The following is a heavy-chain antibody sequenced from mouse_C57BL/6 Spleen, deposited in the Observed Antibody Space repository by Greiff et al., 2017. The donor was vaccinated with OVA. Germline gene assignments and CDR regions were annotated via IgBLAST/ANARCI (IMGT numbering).Heavy chain of an antibody. D-gene: IGHD2-3*01. Sequence: QVQLKQPGAELVKPGASVKLSCKASGYTFPSYWMHWVKQRPGRGLEWIGRIDPNSGGTKYNEKLQSKGTLHVDKPSSTAYMQLSILTSEDSAVYYCARGGYYLYYAMDYWGQGTSVTVSS. CDR3: ARGGYYLYYAMDY. CDR1: GYTFPSYW. V-gene: IGHV1-72*01. CDR2: IDPNSGGT. J-gene: IGHJ4*01.